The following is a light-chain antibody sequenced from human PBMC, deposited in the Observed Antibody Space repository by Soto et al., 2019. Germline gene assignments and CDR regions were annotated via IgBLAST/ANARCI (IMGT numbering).Light chain of an antibody. J-gene: IGLJ2*01. CDR2: INSDGSH. CDR1: SGHSDDA. CDR3: QTWGTGVVV. V-gene: IGLV4-69*02. Sequence: QPVLTQSPSASASLGASVKLTCTLTSGHSDDAIAWHQQQPEKGPRFLMKINSDGSHTKGDGIPDRFSGSSSGAERYLTISSLQSDDEADYFCQTWGTGVVVFGGGTKLTVL.